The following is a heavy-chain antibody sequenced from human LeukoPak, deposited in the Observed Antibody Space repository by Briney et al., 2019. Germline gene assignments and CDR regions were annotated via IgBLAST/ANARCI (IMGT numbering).Heavy chain of an antibody. CDR1: GITFNA. J-gene: IGHJ4*02. V-gene: IGHV3-33*01. CDR2: TWYDGRNK. Sequence: GGSLRLSCAASGITFNAIRWVRQAPGKGLEWVALTWYDGRNKYYADSVKGRFTISIDNSKNMVYLHMNSLRADDTAVYYCARERSGSGCGPDYRGQGTLVTVSS. CDR3: ARERSGSGCGPDY. D-gene: IGHD3-10*01.